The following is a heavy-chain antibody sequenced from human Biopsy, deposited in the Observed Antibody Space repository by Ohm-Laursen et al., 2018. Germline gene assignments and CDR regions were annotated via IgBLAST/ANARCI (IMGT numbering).Heavy chain of an antibody. J-gene: IGHJ4*02. CDR1: GDAFTTYA. V-gene: IGHV1-69*13. CDR2: VIPVFGTT. D-gene: IGHD1-26*01. Sequence: SVKVSCKSSGDAFTTYAIGWVRQAPGQGLEWMGKVIPVFGTTDYAQNFQGRLTLTADESTSTVYMDLTGLRSDDTGIYYCARYASYSGNYGHFDYWGQGTLVTVSS. CDR3: ARYASYSGNYGHFDY.